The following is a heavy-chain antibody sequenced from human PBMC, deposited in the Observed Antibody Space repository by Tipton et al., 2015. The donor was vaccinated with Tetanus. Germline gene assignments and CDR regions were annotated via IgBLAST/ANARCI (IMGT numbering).Heavy chain of an antibody. D-gene: IGHD6-6*01. CDR2: IYYSGNT. CDR3: ARDQGGGRVVRLNWFDP. J-gene: IGHJ5*02. V-gene: IGHV4-31*03. Sequence: TLSLTCTVSGDSISRGGYFWNWIRQRPGKGPEWIGYIYYSGNTYYNPSLKSRLSMSVDTSKNQFSLNLTSVTAADTAVYYCARDQGGGRVVRLNWFDPWGQGTLVTVSS. CDR1: GDSISRGGYF.